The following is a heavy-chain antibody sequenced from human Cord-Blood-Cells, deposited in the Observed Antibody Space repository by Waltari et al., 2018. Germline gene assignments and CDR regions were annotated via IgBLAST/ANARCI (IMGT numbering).Heavy chain of an antibody. J-gene: IGHJ4*02. CDR3: ARRRNYYDSSGYLFDY. Sequence: QLQLQESGPGLVKPSETLSLTCTVSGGSISSSSYYWGWIRQPPGKGLEWIGSIYYSGSTYDNPSLKSRVTISVDTSKNQFSLKLSSVTAADTAVYYCARRRNYYDSSGYLFDYWGQGTLVTVSS. D-gene: IGHD3-22*01. CDR1: GGSISSSSYY. CDR2: IYYSGST. V-gene: IGHV4-39*07.